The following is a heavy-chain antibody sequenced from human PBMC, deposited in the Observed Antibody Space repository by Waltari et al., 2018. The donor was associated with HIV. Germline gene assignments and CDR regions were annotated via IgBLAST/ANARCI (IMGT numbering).Heavy chain of an antibody. D-gene: IGHD6-19*01. Sequence: QVQLQESGPGLVKPSQTLSLPGTLSGGSSSSGTYDWSWIRQPAGKGLEWIGRIYTSGSTNYNPSLKSRLTISVDTSKNQFSLKLSSVTAADTAVYYCARTRIPSSGWYVDYWGQGTLVTVSS. J-gene: IGHJ4*02. CDR1: GGSSSSGTYD. V-gene: IGHV4-61*02. CDR2: IYTSGST. CDR3: ARTRIPSSGWYVDY.